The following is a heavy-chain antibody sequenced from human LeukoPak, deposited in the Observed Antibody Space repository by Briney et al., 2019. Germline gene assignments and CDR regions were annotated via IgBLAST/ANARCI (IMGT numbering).Heavy chain of an antibody. J-gene: IGHJ5*02. CDR1: GGSISSYY. V-gene: IGHV4-4*07. CDR2: ISGSGVI. Sequence: PSETLSLTCTVSGGSISSYYWSWIRQSAGMGLEWIGRISGSGVITYNPSLKSRVILSLDTSNNHFSLKLISVTAADTAVYYCARDSGTTGEVKFDPWGQGMLVTVSS. D-gene: IGHD3-10*01. CDR3: ARDSGTTGEVKFDP.